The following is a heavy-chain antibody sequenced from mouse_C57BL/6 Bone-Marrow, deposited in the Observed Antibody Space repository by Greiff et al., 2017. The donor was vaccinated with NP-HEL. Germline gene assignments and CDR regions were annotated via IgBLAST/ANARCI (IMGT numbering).Heavy chain of an antibody. CDR2: IYPGSGNT. J-gene: IGHJ4*01. V-gene: IGHV1-76*01. Sequence: QVQLQQSGAELVRPGASVKLSCKASGYTFTDYYINWVKQRPGQGLEWIARIYPGSGNTYYNEKFTGKATLTAEKSSSTAYMQLSSLTSEDSAVYFCAKEFITYWGQGTSVTVSS. D-gene: IGHD1-1*01. CDR1: GYTFTDYY. CDR3: AKEFITY.